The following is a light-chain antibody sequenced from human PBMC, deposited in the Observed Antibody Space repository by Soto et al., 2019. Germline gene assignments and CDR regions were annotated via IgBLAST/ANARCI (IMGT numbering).Light chain of an antibody. V-gene: IGLV1-40*01. CDR2: GNI. CDR1: SSNFGAGYD. Sequence: QSVLTQPPSVSGAPGQRVTISCTGSSSNFGAGYDLHWYQQLPGTAPKLLIYGNINRPSGLPDRFSGSKSGTSASLVSTGLQAEDEADYYCQSYDSTLSGLVFGGGTQLTVL. CDR3: QSYDSTLSGLV. J-gene: IGLJ3*02.